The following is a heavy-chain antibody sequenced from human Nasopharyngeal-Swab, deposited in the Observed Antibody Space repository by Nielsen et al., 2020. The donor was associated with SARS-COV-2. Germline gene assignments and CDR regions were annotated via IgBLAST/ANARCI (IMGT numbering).Heavy chain of an antibody. CDR3: AKQRLRAMDY. CDR2: INSDGSST. Sequence: GESLKISCAASGFSFSRYWMQWVRQAPGKGLVWVSRINSDGSSTTYADSVKGRFTISRDNSKNTLYLQLNSLTAEDTAVYYCAKQRLRAMDYWGQGTLVTVSS. J-gene: IGHJ4*02. D-gene: IGHD4-17*01. CDR1: GFSFSRYW. V-gene: IGHV3-74*01.